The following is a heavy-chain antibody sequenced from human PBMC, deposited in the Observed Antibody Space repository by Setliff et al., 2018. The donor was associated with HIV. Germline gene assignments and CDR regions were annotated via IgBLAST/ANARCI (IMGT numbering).Heavy chain of an antibody. V-gene: IGHV1-2*06. CDR2: INPNSGGT. D-gene: IGHD3-22*01. CDR3: ARDWAASGYYPDTFDF. CDR1: GYSLSTYA. J-gene: IGHJ3*01. Sequence: ASVKVSCKASGYSLSTYAISWVRQAPGQGLEWMGRINPNSGGTNYAQKFRGRVTMTRDTSISTVYMELNRLRSDDTAVYYCARDWAASGYYPDTFDFWGQGTMVTVSS.